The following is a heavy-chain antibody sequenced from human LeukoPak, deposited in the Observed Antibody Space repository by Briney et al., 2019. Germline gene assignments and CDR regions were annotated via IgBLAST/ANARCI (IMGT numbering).Heavy chain of an antibody. CDR1: GFTFSSYS. J-gene: IGHJ4*02. V-gene: IGHV3-66*01. CDR3: AREGDSSGRSDY. Sequence: GGSLRLSCAASGFTFSSYSMSWVRQAPGKGLEWVSVIYSGGSTYYADSVKGRFTISRDNSKNTLYLQMNSLRAEDTAVYYCAREGDSSGRSDYWGQGTLVTVSS. CDR2: IYSGGST. D-gene: IGHD3-22*01.